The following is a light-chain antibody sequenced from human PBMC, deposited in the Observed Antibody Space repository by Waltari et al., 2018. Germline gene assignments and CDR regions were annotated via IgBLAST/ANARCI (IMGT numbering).Light chain of an antibody. V-gene: IGKV3-20*01. J-gene: IGKJ2*01. CDR1: QTVGNNW. Sequence: EIVLTQSPGTVSLSPGERVTLSCRASQTVGNNWLVWYQQKPGQAPRLLIYGPSIRATGIPDRFSGSGSGTDFTLTISRLEPEDFAVYYCQQYGSAPNTFGQGTKVEIK. CDR2: GPS. CDR3: QQYGSAPNT.